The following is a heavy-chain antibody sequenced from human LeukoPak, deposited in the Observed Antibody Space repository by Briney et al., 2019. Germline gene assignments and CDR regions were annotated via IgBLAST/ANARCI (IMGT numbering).Heavy chain of an antibody. J-gene: IGHJ4*02. CDR1: GFTFRDYE. V-gene: IGHV3-48*03. CDR3: ARVSYSSSYYFDY. CDR2: ISSSASTM. Sequence: GGSLRLSCAASGFTFRDYEMNWVRQAPGKGLEWVSYISSSASTMHYADSVKGRFTISRDNARNSLSLQMNSLRVEDTAVYYCARVSYSSSYYFDYWGQGALVTVSS. D-gene: IGHD6-6*01.